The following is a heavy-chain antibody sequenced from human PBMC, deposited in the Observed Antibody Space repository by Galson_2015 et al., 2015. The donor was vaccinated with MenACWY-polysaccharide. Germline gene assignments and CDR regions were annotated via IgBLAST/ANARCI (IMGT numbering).Heavy chain of an antibody. V-gene: IGHV3-53*01. CDR2: IYVGGSR. CDR1: GFTVSANY. CDR3: ARGASQVGGVASWSFDI. D-gene: IGHD1-26*01. Sequence: SLRLSCAASGFTVSANYMSWVRQAPGRGLEWVSIIYVGGSRHYADSVKGRFTISEDNSENTLYLPMNSLRAEDTAVYYCARGASQVGGVASWSFDIWGPGTMVTVSS. J-gene: IGHJ3*02.